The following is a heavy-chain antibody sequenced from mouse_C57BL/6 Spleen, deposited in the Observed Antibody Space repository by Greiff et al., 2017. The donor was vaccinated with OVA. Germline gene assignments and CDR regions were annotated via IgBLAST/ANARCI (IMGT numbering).Heavy chain of an antibody. D-gene: IGHD4-1*01. Sequence: EVKLMESGGGLVKPGGSLKLSCAASGFTFSDYGMHWVRQAPEKGLEWVAYISSGSSTIYYADTVKGRFTISRDNAKNTLFLQMTSLRSEDTAMYYCATELTGTFRYWGQGTTLTVSS. V-gene: IGHV5-17*01. CDR2: ISSGSSTI. J-gene: IGHJ2*01. CDR3: ATELTGTFRY. CDR1: GFTFSDYG.